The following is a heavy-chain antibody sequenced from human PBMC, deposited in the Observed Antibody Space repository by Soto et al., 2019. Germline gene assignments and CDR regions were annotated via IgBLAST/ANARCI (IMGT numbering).Heavy chain of an antibody. V-gene: IGHV4-4*02. CDR2: IYRTGST. CDR3: ASRDPGTSVDY. CDR1: VGSFTSNNW. Sequence: SETLSLTCAVSVGSFTSNNWWTWVRQRPGQGLEWIGEIYRTGSTNYNPSLKSRVTISLDKSENQFSLKVTSLTAADTAVYYCASRDPGTSVDYWGQGTLATVSS. D-gene: IGHD1-7*01. J-gene: IGHJ4*02.